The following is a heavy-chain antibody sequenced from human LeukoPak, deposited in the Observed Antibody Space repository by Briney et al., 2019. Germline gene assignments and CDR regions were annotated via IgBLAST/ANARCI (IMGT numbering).Heavy chain of an antibody. CDR1: GFTFSSYA. J-gene: IGHJ4*02. CDR2: ISGSGGST. D-gene: IGHD3-10*01. Sequence: PGGSLRLSCAASGFTFSSYAMSWVRQAPGKGLEWVSAISGSGGSTYYADSVKGRFTISRDNSKNTLYLQMNSLRAEDTAVYYCARLTYGSGTYGAFDYWGQGPLVTVSS. V-gene: IGHV3-23*01. CDR3: ARLTYGSGTYGAFDY.